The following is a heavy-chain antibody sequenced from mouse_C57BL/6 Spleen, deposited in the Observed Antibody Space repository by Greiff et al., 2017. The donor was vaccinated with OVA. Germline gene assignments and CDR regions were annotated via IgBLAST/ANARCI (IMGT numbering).Heavy chain of an antibody. CDR3: AREKIYDGYPYYFDY. D-gene: IGHD2-3*01. CDR2: IYPGDGDT. V-gene: IGHV1-82*01. J-gene: IGHJ2*01. CDR1: GYAFSSSW. Sequence: QVQLQQSGSELVKPGASVKISCKASGYAFSSSWMNWVKQRPGKGLEWIGRIYPGDGDTNYNGKFKGKATLTADKSSSTAYMQLSSLTSEDSAVYFCAREKIYDGYPYYFDYWGQGTTLTVSS.